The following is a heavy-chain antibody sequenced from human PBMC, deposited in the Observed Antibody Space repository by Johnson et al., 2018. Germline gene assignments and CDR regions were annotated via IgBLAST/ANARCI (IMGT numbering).Heavy chain of an antibody. CDR3: ARGAYYDSSGYYARSMGAFDI. CDR1: GGSFSGYY. J-gene: IGHJ3*02. D-gene: IGHD3-22*01. CDR2: INHSGST. V-gene: IGHV4-34*01. Sequence: VQLQQWGAGLLKPSETLSLTCAVYGGSFSGYYWSWIRQPPGKGLEWIGEINHSGSTNYNPSLKSRVTITVDTSKNQFSLKLSSVTPADTAVYYCARGAYYDSSGYYARSMGAFDIWGQGTMVTVSS.